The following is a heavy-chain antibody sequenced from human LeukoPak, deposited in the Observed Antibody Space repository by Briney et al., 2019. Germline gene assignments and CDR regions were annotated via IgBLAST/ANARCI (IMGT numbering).Heavy chain of an antibody. CDR2: IKQDGSEK. V-gene: IGHV3-7*01. Sequence: SGGSLRLSCAASGFTFSSYWMSWVRQAPGKGLEWVANIKQDGSEKYYVDSVKGRFTISRDNAKNSLYLQMNSLRAEDTAVYYCARDFFWTYYYGSGSYIDYRGQGTLVTVSS. D-gene: IGHD3-10*01. CDR3: ARDFFWTYYYGSGSYIDY. J-gene: IGHJ4*02. CDR1: GFTFSSYW.